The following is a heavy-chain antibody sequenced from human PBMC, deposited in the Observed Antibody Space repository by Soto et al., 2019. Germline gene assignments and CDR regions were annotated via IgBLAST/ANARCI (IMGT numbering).Heavy chain of an antibody. V-gene: IGHV3-21*01. Sequence: GGSLRLSCTVSGFAFNNYGINWVRQAPGKGLEWVSSISKSDYTYYSDSVKGRFAISRDNAKSSVSLQMNTLRVEDTAVYYCAREDSIIIPAVSDFWVYGTLVTVSS. CDR1: GFAFNNYG. D-gene: IGHD2-2*01. J-gene: IGHJ4*01. CDR2: ISKSDYT. CDR3: AREDSIIIPAVSDF.